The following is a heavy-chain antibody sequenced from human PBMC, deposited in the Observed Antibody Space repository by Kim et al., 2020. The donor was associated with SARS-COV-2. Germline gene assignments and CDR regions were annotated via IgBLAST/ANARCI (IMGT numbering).Heavy chain of an antibody. D-gene: IGHD2-21*01. V-gene: IGHV1-24*01. CDR3: ATGPNYCGVDCYTDY. CDR2: FDPENGQT. Sequence: ASVKVSCKVSGNTLSELSMHWVRQAVGKGLEWMGRFDPENGQTIYAQKFQGRFTMTEDTSTDTAYMVLNSLRSEDTAVYYCATGPNYCGVDCYTDYWGQGTLVTVSS. J-gene: IGHJ4*02. CDR1: GNTLSELS.